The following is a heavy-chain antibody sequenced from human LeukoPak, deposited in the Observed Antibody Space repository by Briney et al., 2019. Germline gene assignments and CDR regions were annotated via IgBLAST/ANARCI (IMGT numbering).Heavy chain of an antibody. V-gene: IGHV3-30*16. J-gene: IGHJ6*03. CDR1: GFTFTSYV. CDR3: ARDPGALRYLEWGDYMGV. D-gene: IGHD3-3*01. CDR2: VSYDGSHQ. Sequence: PGRSLRLSCAASGFTFTSYVIHWVRQAPGKGLEWVAVVSYDGSHQDYADSVKGRFSISRDNSKNTLHLQMNSLRPEDTAVYYCARDPGALRYLEWGDYMGVWGKGTTVTVSS.